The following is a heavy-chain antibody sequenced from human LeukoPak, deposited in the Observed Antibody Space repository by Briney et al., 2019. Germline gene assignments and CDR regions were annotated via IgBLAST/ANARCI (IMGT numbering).Heavy chain of an antibody. CDR3: AKFVVVPAAWDAFDI. CDR2: ISYDGSNE. V-gene: IGHV3-30*18. D-gene: IGHD2-2*01. CDR1: GFTFSSYG. Sequence: GRSLRLSCAASGFTFSSYGMHWVRQAPGKGLEWVAVISYDGSNEYYADSVKGRFTISRDNSKNTLYLQMNSLRAEDTAVYYCAKFVVVPAAWDAFDIWGQGTMVTVSS. J-gene: IGHJ3*02.